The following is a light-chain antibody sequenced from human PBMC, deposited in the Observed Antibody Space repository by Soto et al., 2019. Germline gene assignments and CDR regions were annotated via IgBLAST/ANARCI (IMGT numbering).Light chain of an antibody. Sequence: EIVLTQSPASLSLSPGERDTLSCRASQSISNYLGWYQQRPGQAPRLLIYDASKRAIGIPARFSGSGSGTDFTLTISSLEPEDFAVYYCQQHSHWPPWTFGQGTKVDIK. CDR2: DAS. CDR3: QQHSHWPPWT. J-gene: IGKJ1*01. V-gene: IGKV3-11*01. CDR1: QSISNY.